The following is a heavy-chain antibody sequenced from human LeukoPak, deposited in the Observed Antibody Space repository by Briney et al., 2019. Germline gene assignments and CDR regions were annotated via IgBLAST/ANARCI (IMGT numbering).Heavy chain of an antibody. CDR1: GDSVSSNSAA. D-gene: IGHD1-26*01. V-gene: IGHV6-1*01. Sequence: SQTLSLTCAISGDSVSSNSAAWNWIRQSPSRGLEWLGRTYYKSKWYNDYAVSLKSRITINPDTSKNQFSLHLNSVTPEDTAVYYCARNRKGPGGTYFTFDYWGQGTLVTVSS. J-gene: IGHJ4*02. CDR3: ARNRKGPGGTYFTFDY. CDR2: TYYKSKWYN.